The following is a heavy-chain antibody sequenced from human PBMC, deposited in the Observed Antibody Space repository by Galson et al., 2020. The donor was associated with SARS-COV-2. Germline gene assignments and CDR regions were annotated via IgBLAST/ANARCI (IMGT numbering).Heavy chain of an antibody. Sequence: GGSLRLSCAASGFTFDDYAMHWVRQAPGKGLEWVSGISWNSGSIGYADSVKGRFTISRDNAKNSLYLQMNSLRAEDTALYYCAKASSPSYYYYMDVWGKGTTVTVSS. CDR2: ISWNSGSI. CDR3: AKASSPSYYYYMDV. CDR1: GFTFDDYA. V-gene: IGHV3-9*01. J-gene: IGHJ6*03.